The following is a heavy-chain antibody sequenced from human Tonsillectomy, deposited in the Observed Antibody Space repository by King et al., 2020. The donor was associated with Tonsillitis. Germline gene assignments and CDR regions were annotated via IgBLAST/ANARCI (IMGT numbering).Heavy chain of an antibody. CDR1: GFTFRTYG. J-gene: IGHJ6*02. CDR3: VSDVGDFRWDV. Sequence: VQLVESGGGLVTPGGSLRLSCAASGFTFRTYGINWVRQTPGKGLEWVSSISGSGTETYYADPVQGRFTISRDNAKNSLYLQMNILRGEDTDVYYCVSDVGDFRWDVWGQXTADTVSS. V-gene: IGHV3-21*06. CDR2: ISGSGTET. D-gene: IGHD4-17*01.